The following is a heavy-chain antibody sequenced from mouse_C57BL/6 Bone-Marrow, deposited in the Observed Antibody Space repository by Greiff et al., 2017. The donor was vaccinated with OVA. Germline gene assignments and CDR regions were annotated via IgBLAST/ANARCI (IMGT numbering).Heavy chain of an antibody. J-gene: IGHJ4*01. CDR2: INPNNGGT. D-gene: IGHD2-4*01. CDR1: GYTFTDYY. V-gene: IGHV1-26*01. Sequence: VQLKQSGPELVKPGASVKISCKASGYTFTDYYMNWVKQSHGKSLEWIGDINPNNGGTSYNQKFKGKATLTVDKSSSTAYMELRSLTSEDSAVYYCARGYDYDEAMDYWGQGTSVTVSS. CDR3: ARGYDYDEAMDY.